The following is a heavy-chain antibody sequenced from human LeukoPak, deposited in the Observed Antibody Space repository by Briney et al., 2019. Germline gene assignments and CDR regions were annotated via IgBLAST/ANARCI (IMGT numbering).Heavy chain of an antibody. V-gene: IGHV1-69*05. J-gene: IGHJ4*02. CDR2: IIPIFGTA. CDR1: GGTFSSYA. CDR3: ARGRGYCSSTSCLIDY. D-gene: IGHD2-2*01. Sequence: ASVKVPCKASGGTFSSYAISWVRQAPGQGLEWMGGIIPIFGTANYAQKFQGRVTITTDESTSTAYMELSSLRSEDTAVYYCARGRGYCSSTSCLIDYWGQGTLVAVSS.